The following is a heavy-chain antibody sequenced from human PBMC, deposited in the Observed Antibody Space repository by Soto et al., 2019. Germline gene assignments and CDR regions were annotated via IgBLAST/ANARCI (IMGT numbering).Heavy chain of an antibody. CDR3: ARDRFEGYGMDV. J-gene: IGHJ6*02. CDR2: IYYSGST. V-gene: IGHV4-30-4*01. Sequence: PSETLSLTCTVSGGSISSGDYYWSWIGQPPGKGLEWIGYIYYSGSTYYNPSLKSRVTISVDTSKNQFSLKLSSVTAADTAVYYCARDRFEGYGMDVWGQGTTVTVSS. D-gene: IGHD3-9*01. CDR1: GGSISSGDYY.